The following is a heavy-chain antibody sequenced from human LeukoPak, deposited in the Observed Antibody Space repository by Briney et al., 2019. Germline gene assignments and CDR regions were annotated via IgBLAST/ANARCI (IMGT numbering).Heavy chain of an antibody. CDR2: MNPNSGNT. CDR1: GYTFTSYD. CDR3: ARGYCTNGVCYTFDY. Sequence: ASVKVSCKASGYTFTSYDINWVRQATGQGLEWMGWMNPNSGNTGYAQKFQGRVTMTRDMSTSTVYMELSSLRSEDTAVYYCARGYCTNGVCYTFDYWGQGTLVTVSS. J-gene: IGHJ4*02. V-gene: IGHV1-8*02. D-gene: IGHD2-8*01.